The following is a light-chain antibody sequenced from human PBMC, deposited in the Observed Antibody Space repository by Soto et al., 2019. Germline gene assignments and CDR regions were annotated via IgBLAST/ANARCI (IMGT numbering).Light chain of an antibody. CDR3: GTWATGKRAQV. CDR2: DND. Sequence: VLTQPPSVSAAPGQKVTISCSGSSSSSHIGHHSVSWYQHLPGTAPKLLIYDNDQRPSGIPARFSGSKSATSATLDITGLQTGDEADYYRGTWATGKRAQVLGTGTKATVL. J-gene: IGLJ1*01. V-gene: IGLV1-51*01. CDR1: SSSSHIGHHS.